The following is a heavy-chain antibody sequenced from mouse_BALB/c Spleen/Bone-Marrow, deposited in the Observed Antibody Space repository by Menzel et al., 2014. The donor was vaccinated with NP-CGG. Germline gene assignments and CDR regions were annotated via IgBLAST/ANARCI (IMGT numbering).Heavy chain of an antibody. Sequence: EVMLVGSGGGLVQPGGSLKLSCVASGFTFSSYGMSWVRQTPDERLELVATINNNGGSTYYPDSVKGQFTISRDNAKNTLYLQMSSLKSEDTAMYYCARVYGWYFDVWGAGTTVTVSS. CDR2: INNNGGST. CDR3: ARVYGWYFDV. V-gene: IGHV5-6-3*01. J-gene: IGHJ1*01. D-gene: IGHD1-1*01. CDR1: GFTFSSYG.